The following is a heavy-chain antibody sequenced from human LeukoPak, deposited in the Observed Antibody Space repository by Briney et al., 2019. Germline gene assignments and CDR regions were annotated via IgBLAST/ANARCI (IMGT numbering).Heavy chain of an antibody. D-gene: IGHD4-17*01. CDR1: GGSISSSSSY. J-gene: IGHJ4*02. V-gene: IGHV4-39*01. CDR2: IYYSGST. Sequence: PPETLSLTCTVSGGSISSSSSYWGWIRQPPGKGLEWIGSIYYSGSTYYNPSLKSRVTISGDTSKNQFSLKLSSVTAADTAVYYCARAMTTVATSNHYLDYWGQGTLVTVSS. CDR3: ARAMTTVATSNHYLDY.